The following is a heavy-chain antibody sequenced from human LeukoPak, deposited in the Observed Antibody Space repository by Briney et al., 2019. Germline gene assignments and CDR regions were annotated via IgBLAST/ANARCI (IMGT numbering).Heavy chain of an antibody. J-gene: IGHJ3*02. D-gene: IGHD2-2*01. CDR1: GGSISSSSYY. Sequence: PSETLSLTCTVSGGSISSSSYYWGWIRQPPGKGLEWIGYIYYSGSTNYNPSLESRVTISVDTSKNQFSLKLSSVTAADTAVYYCARGVWGVVPAASGAFDIWGQGTMVTVSS. CDR2: IYYSGST. V-gene: IGHV4-61*05. CDR3: ARGVWGVVPAASGAFDI.